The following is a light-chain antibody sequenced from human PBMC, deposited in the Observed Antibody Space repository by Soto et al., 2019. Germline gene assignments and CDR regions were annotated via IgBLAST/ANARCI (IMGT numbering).Light chain of an antibody. CDR3: QQYNNWWT. V-gene: IGKV3-15*01. CDR1: QSGSSS. Sequence: EIVMTQSPVTLSVSPGERATLSCRASQSGSSSLAWYQQKPGQAPRLLIYGASTRATGIPARFSGSGSGTEFTLTISSLQSEDFAVYYCQQYNNWWTFGQGTKVDIK. J-gene: IGKJ1*01. CDR2: GAS.